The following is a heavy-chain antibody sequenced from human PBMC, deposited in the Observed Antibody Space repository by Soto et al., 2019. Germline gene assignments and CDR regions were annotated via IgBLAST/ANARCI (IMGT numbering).Heavy chain of an antibody. Sequence: GASVKVSCKASGYTVTNNDVSCVRQATGQGLEWMGWMNPGSGDTGYAQKFQGRVTMTRDISIATAYMELNSLTSEDTAIYYCARMESFGSLNWFDPWGQGTLVTVSS. CDR1: GYTVTNND. J-gene: IGHJ5*02. CDR2: MNPGSGDT. D-gene: IGHD5-18*01. V-gene: IGHV1-8*02. CDR3: ARMESFGSLNWFDP.